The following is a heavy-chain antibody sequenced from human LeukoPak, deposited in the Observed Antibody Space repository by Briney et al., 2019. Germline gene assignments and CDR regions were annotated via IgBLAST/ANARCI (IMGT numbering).Heavy chain of an antibody. V-gene: IGHV3-23*01. CDR3: AKDPPLYGILPYNFDY. J-gene: IGHJ4*02. CDR2: ISGSGGST. D-gene: IGHD4-17*01. Sequence: PGGSLRLSCAASGFTFSSYAMSWVRQAPGKGLEWVSAISGSGGSTYYADSVKGRFTISRDNSKNTLYLQMNSLRAEDTAVYYCAKDPPLYGILPYNFDYWGQGTLVTVSS. CDR1: GFTFSSYA.